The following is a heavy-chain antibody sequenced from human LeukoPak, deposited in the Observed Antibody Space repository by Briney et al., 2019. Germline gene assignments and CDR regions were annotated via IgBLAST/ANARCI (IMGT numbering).Heavy chain of an antibody. J-gene: IGHJ6*02. V-gene: IGHV3-23*01. CDR3: AKDRRGYSGYDSAYYHYGMDV. Sequence: QPGGSLRLSCAASGFPFSSYAMSWVRQTPGKGLEWVSTISGSGGSTYYADSVKGRFTISRDNSKNTLYLQMNSLRAEDTAVYYCAKDRRGYSGYDSAYYHYGMDVWGQGTRVTVSS. D-gene: IGHD5-12*01. CDR1: GFPFSSYA. CDR2: ISGSGGST.